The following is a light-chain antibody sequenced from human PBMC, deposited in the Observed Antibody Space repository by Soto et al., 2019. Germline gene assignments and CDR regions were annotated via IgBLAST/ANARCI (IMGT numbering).Light chain of an antibody. CDR3: QQYDSFSAT. Sequence: DSQMIQSPSTLSASVGDRVTITCLAIQSISSSLDWYQQKRGRAPKHMIYDSSRLGSGVPSRFRGSGSGTEFRLTISTTQPDDFATYYCQQYDSFSATFGQGTRLEIK. CDR2: DSS. J-gene: IGKJ5*01. V-gene: IGKV1-5*01. CDR1: QSISSS.